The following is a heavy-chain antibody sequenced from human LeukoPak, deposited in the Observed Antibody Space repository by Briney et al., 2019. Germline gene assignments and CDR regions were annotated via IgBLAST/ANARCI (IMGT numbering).Heavy chain of an antibody. CDR2: IWYDRSDK. CDR1: GFTFNTYG. V-gene: IGHV3-33*01. J-gene: IGHJ6*02. CDR3: ARVGCTGGSCLAYNYYPMDV. D-gene: IGHD2-15*01. Sequence: GRSLRLSCAASGFTFNTYGMNWVRQAPGKGLEWVAIIWYDRSDKYYAESVKGRFTISRDNSKNTLYLQLNSLRAEDTAVYYCARVGCTGGSCLAYNYYPMDVWGQGTTVTVSS.